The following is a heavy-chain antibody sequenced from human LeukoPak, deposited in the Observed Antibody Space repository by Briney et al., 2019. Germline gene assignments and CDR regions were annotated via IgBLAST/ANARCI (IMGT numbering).Heavy chain of an antibody. J-gene: IGHJ4*02. Sequence: GGSLRLSCAASGFTFSSYSMNWVRQAPGKGLEWGSYNSSSSSTIYYADSVKGRFTISRDNAKNSLYLQMNSLRAEDTAVYYCARDGDTAMVTDYWGQGTLVTVSS. CDR3: ARDGDTAMVTDY. CDR2: NSSSSSTI. CDR1: GFTFSSYS. V-gene: IGHV3-48*01. D-gene: IGHD5-18*01.